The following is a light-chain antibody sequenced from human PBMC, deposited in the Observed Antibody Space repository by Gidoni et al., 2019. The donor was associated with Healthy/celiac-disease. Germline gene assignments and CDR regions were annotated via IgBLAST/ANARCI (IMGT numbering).Light chain of an antibody. Sequence: DIQMTQSPSSLSTSVGDRVPITCRASQSISSYLNWYQQKPGKAPKLLIYAASSLQSGVPSSFSGSGSGTDFTLTISSLQPEDFATYYCQQSYSTPWTFGQGTKVEIK. CDR1: QSISSY. V-gene: IGKV1-39*01. CDR2: AAS. CDR3: QQSYSTPWT. J-gene: IGKJ1*01.